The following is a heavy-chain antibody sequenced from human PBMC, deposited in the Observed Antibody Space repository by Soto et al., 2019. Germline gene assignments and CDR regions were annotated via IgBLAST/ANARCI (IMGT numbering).Heavy chain of an antibody. CDR1: GYTFTSYG. Sequence: ASVKVSCKASGYTFTSYGISWVRQAPGQGLEWMGWISAYNGNTNYAQKLQGRVTMTTDTSTSTAYMELRSLRSDDTAVYYCARGYCSGGSCYRPPGYYYMDVWGKGTTVTVSS. D-gene: IGHD2-15*01. CDR3: ARGYCSGGSCYRPPGYYYMDV. J-gene: IGHJ6*03. CDR2: ISAYNGNT. V-gene: IGHV1-18*01.